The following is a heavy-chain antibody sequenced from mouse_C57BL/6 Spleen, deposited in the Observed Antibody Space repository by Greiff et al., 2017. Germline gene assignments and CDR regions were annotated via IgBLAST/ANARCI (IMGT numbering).Heavy chain of an antibody. CDR1: GYTFTSYW. J-gene: IGHJ4*01. CDR2: IPPSDSDT. Sequence: QVHVKQPGADLVKPGASVKVSCKASGYTFTSYWMYWVKQRPGQGLEWIGRIPPSDSDTNYKQKFKGKATMTVDKSSITAYMQLSSLTSEDSAFYYCAPTVVPYFMDYWGQGTSVTVSS. CDR3: APTVVPYFMDY. D-gene: IGHD1-1*01. V-gene: IGHV1-74*01.